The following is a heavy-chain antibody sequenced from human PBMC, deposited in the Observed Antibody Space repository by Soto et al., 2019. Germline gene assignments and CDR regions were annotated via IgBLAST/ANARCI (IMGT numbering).Heavy chain of an antibody. CDR2: INHSGST. CDR3: ARNGKIMVRGVIIRDEYNWFDP. J-gene: IGHJ5*02. Sequence: SETLSLTCAVYGGSFSGYYWSWIRQPPGKGLEWIGEINHSGSTNYNPSLKSRVTISVDTSKNQFSLKLSSVTAADTAVYYCARNGKIMVRGVIIRDEYNWFDPWGQGTLVTVSS. D-gene: IGHD3-10*01. V-gene: IGHV4-34*01. CDR1: GGSFSGYY.